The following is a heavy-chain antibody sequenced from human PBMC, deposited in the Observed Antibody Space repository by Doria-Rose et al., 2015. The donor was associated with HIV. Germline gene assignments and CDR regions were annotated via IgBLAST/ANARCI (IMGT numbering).Heavy chain of an antibody. D-gene: IGHD3-3*01. CDR2: SSWDSGAK. Sequence: VQLVQSGGGLVQPGRSLRLSCVGSGFSFESYAMHWVLLAPGQGLAWAAGSSWDSGAKGNADSVEGRFTISRDNAKKSVYLEMRSLRPEDTAFYYCAKAPIIGPKYYFYMDVWGKGTSVTVSS. J-gene: IGHJ6*03. CDR1: GFSFESYA. V-gene: IGHV3-9*01. CDR3: AKAPIIGPKYYFYMDV.